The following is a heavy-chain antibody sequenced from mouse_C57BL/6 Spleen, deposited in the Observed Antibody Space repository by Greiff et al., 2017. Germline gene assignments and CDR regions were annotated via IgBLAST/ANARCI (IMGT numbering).Heavy chain of an antibody. J-gene: IGHJ4*01. Sequence: VQLQQSGPVLVKPGASVKMSCKASGYTFTDYYMNWVKQSHGKSLEWIGVINPYNGGTSYNQKFKGKATLTVDKSSSTAYMELNSLTSEDSAVYYCARWYYGTRAMDYWGQGTSVTVSS. CDR3: ARWYYGTRAMDY. D-gene: IGHD1-2*01. CDR2: INPYNGGT. CDR1: GYTFTDYY. V-gene: IGHV1-19*01.